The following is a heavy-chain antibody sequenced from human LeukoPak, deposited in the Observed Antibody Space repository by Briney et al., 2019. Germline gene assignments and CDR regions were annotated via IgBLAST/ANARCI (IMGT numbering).Heavy chain of an antibody. Sequence: GGSLRLSCAASGFSFSSYAMHWVRQAPGKGLEWVADISYDGSNDYHADSVRGRFTISRDNSKNTLSLQMNGLRAEDTAVYYCARDAKAVVPATWDSYYYMDVWGKGTTVIVSS. CDR3: ARDAKAVVPATWDSYYYMDV. D-gene: IGHD2-2*01. CDR2: ISYDGSND. CDR1: GFSFSSYA. J-gene: IGHJ6*03. V-gene: IGHV3-30*04.